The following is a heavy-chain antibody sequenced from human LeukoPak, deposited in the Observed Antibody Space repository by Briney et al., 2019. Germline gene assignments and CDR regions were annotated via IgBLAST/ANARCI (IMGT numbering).Heavy chain of an antibody. CDR2: ISYNGSKK. CDR3: AKDRDSGSFRGAFDI. Sequence: GGSLRLSCAASGFTFSSYGMHWVRQAPGKGLEWVALISYNGSKKYYADSVKGRFTISRDNSKNTLYLQMNSLRTEDTAVYYCAKDRDSGSFRGAFDIWGQGTMVTVSS. CDR1: GFTFSSYG. D-gene: IGHD1-26*01. J-gene: IGHJ3*02. V-gene: IGHV3-30*18.